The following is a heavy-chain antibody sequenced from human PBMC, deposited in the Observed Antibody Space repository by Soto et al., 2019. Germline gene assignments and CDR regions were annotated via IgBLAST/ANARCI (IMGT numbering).Heavy chain of an antibody. CDR1: GFSLSTSGVG. CDR3: AHRISTPYYYYGMDV. J-gene: IGHJ6*02. V-gene: IGHV2-5*02. Sequence: QITLKESGPTLVKPTQTLTLTCTFSGFSLSTSGVGVGWIRQPPGKALEWLAVIYWDDDKHYSPSLKSRLSITKDTSKNQVVLTMTNMDPVDTATYYCAHRISTPYYYYGMDVWGQGTTVTVSS. CDR2: IYWDDDK.